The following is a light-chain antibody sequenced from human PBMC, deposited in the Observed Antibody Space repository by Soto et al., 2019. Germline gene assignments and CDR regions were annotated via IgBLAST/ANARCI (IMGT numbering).Light chain of an antibody. V-gene: IGKV3-20*01. CDR3: QQYGPTA. CDR1: QSVSSSY. J-gene: IGKJ3*01. CDR2: GAS. Sequence: EIVLTQSPGTLSLSPGERATLSCRASQSVSSSYLAWYQQKPGQAPRLLIYGASSRATGIPDRFSGSGSGTDFTLTISRLEPEDFAVYYCQQYGPTAFGPGTKVDIK.